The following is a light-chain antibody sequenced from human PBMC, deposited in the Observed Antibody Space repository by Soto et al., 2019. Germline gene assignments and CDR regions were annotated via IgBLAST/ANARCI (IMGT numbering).Light chain of an antibody. CDR1: QSVRSSH. CDR3: QQYSTSPLT. CDR2: GAS. J-gene: IGKJ4*01. Sequence: EIVLTQSPGTLSLSPGERATLSCRTSQSVRSSHLAWYQQKSGQAPGLLIYGASSRATGIPDRFSGSGSGTDFTLTISRLEPEDFAVYHCQQYSTSPLTFGGGTKVEIK. V-gene: IGKV3-20*01.